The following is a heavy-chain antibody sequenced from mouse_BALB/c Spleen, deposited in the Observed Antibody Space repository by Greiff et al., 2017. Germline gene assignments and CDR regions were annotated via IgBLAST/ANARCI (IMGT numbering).Heavy chain of an antibody. J-gene: IGHJ3*01. CDR3: ARTTEIYYDYDAWFAY. D-gene: IGHD2-4*01. CDR1: GDSITSGY. V-gene: IGHV3-8*02. Sequence: EVQLQESGPSLVKPSQTLSLTCSVTGDSITSGYWNWIRKFPGNKLEYMGYISYSGSTYYNPSLKSRISITRDTSKNQYYLQLNSVTTEDTATYYCARTTEIYYDYDAWFAYWGQGTLVTVSA. CDR2: ISYSGST.